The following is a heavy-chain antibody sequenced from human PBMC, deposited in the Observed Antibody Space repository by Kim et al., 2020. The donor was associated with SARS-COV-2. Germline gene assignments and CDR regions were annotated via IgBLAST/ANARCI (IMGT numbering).Heavy chain of an antibody. CDR2: INHSGST. Sequence: SETLSLTCAVYGGSFSGYYWSWIRQPPGKGLEWIGEINHSGSTNYNPSLKSRVTISVDTSKNQFSLKLSSVTAADTAVYYCARGWGGYCSSTSCLGPFDYWGQGTLVTVSS. V-gene: IGHV4-34*01. J-gene: IGHJ4*02. CDR1: GGSFSGYY. D-gene: IGHD2-2*01. CDR3: ARGWGGYCSSTSCLGPFDY.